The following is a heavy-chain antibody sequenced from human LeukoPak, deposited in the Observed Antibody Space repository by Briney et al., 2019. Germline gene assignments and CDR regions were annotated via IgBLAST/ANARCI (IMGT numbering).Heavy chain of an antibody. J-gene: IGHJ4*02. D-gene: IGHD6-19*01. CDR1: GFTFSNYA. V-gene: IGHV3-23*01. CDR2: ISGSGGST. Sequence: PGGSLRLSCAASGFTFSNYAMNWVRQAPGKGLEWVSGISGSGGSTYYADSVKGRFTISRDNSKKTLYLQMNSLRAEDTAMYYCARETPDSSGWDWGQGTLVTVSS. CDR3: ARETPDSSGWD.